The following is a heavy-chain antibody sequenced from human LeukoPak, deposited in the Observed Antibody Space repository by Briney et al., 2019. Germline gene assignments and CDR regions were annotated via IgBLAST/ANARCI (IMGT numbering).Heavy chain of an antibody. CDR2: ISGSDGST. CDR1: GFTFSSYA. J-gene: IGHJ5*02. Sequence: GGSLRLSCAASGFTFSSYAMSWVRQAPGKGLEWVSAISGSDGSTYYADSVKGRFTISRDNSKNTLYLQMNSLRAEDTAVYYCAKDRGSGSRGVIYWFDPWGQRTLVTVSS. CDR3: AKDRGSGSRGVIYWFDP. V-gene: IGHV3-23*01. D-gene: IGHD3-10*01.